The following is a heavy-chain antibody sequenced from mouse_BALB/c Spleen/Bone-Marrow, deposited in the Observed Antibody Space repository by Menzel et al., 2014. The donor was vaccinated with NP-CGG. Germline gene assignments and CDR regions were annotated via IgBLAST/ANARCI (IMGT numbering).Heavy chain of an antibody. Sequence: VHLQQSGAELAKPGASVKMSCKASGYTFTNYWMHWVKQRPGQGLEWIGYINPSTGYTEYNQKFKDKATLTADKSSSTAYMQLSSLTSEDSAVYYCARRGIYYGNYFAYWGQGTLVTVSA. D-gene: IGHD2-1*01. CDR1: GYTFTNYW. CDR3: ARRGIYYGNYFAY. CDR2: INPSTGYT. J-gene: IGHJ3*01. V-gene: IGHV1-7*01.